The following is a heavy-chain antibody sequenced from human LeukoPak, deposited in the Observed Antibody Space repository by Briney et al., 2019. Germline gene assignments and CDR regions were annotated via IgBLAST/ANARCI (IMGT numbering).Heavy chain of an antibody. D-gene: IGHD3-9*01. CDR2: IGSSVNTT. V-gene: IGHV3-23*01. CDR3: ARDQAFDWFYYYNGMDV. Sequence: PGGSLRLSRAASGFTFSNYALSWVRQAPGKGLEWVSSIGSSVNTTHYADSVKGRFTISRDNSKNTLYLQMNSLRAEDTAIYYCARDQAFDWFYYYNGMDVWGLGTTVIVSS. CDR1: GFTFSNYA. J-gene: IGHJ6*02.